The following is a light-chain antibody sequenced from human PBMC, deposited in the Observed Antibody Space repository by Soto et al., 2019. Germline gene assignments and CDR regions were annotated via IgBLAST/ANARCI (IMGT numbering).Light chain of an antibody. J-gene: IGKJ4*01. Sequence: DVQMTQSPSTLSSSCVYRVNITFRASQSISTRLAWYQQKPGKAPKLLIYDASSLESGVPSRFSGSASGTEFTLTISSLQPDDFATYYCQQYNSYPLTFGGGTKVDIK. CDR2: DAS. CDR3: QQYNSYPLT. V-gene: IGKV1-5*01. CDR1: QSISTR.